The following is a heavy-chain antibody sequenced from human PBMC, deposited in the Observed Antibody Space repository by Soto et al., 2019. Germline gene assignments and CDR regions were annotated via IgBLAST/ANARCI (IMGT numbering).Heavy chain of an antibody. D-gene: IGHD1-7*01. CDR1: GFTFSSYW. V-gene: IGHV3-7*01. CDR2: IKQDGSEK. CDR3: ARITEAPRTAWLGTWRFGAFDI. J-gene: IGHJ3*02. Sequence: AGGSLRLSCAASGFTFSSYWMSWVRQAPGKGLEWVANIKQDGSEKYYVDSVKDRFTISRDNAKNSLYLQMNSLRAEVTAVYYCARITEAPRTAWLGTWRFGAFDIWGQGTMGIVS.